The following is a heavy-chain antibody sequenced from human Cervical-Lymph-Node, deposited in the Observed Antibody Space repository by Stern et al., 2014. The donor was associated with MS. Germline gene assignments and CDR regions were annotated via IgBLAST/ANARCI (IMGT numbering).Heavy chain of an antibody. Sequence: VQLVQSGGAVVQTGRSLRLSCAASGFTFSSYGMHWVRQAAGKELEGETVISYDGNHKSYAASVKGRFTISRDNSKNTLHLQMNSVTPDDTAIYYCARDYEDTSMLFDHWGQGTLVTVSS. CDR1: GFTFSSYG. J-gene: IGHJ4*02. V-gene: IGHV3-30*03. CDR2: ISYDGNHK. CDR3: ARDYEDTSMLFDH. D-gene: IGHD2-8*01.